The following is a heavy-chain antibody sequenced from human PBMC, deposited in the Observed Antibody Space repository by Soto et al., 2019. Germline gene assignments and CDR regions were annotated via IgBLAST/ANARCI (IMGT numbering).Heavy chain of an antibody. Sequence: ASVKVSCKASGYTFTSYDINWVRQATGQGLEWMGWMNANSGNTGYAQKLQGRVTMTTDTSMSTAYMELRSLRSDDTAVYYCARVKGSGYHNWFDPWGQGTLVTVSS. V-gene: IGHV1-8*01. CDR1: GYTFTSYD. J-gene: IGHJ5*02. CDR2: MNANSGNT. D-gene: IGHD3-22*01. CDR3: ARVKGSGYHNWFDP.